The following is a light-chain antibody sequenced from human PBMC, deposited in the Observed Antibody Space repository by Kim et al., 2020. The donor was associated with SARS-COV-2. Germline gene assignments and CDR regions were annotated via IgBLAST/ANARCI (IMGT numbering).Light chain of an antibody. J-gene: IGKJ5*01. V-gene: IGKV3-11*01. CDR2: EAP. CDR3: EQGSDVALT. Sequence: FPPWERATVACRASPSVSSILDGYDQNPGQAPNPLSYEAPARGPGSPVRFSGTGSGTPCSLTVSSLEIEEDFVFYCEQGSDVALTFGQGKRLEIK. CDR1: PSVSSI.